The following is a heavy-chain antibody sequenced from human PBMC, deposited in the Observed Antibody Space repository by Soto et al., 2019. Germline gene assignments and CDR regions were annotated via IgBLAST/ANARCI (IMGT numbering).Heavy chain of an antibody. CDR2: IYYSGST. J-gene: IGHJ3*02. Sequence: SETLSLTCTVSGGSISSGGYYWSWIRQHPGKGLEWIGYIYYSGSTYYNPSLKSRVTISVDTSKNQFSLKPSSVTAEDTAVYYCARRGEFLHYAFDIGGQGTMVTVS. CDR3: ARRGEFLHYAFDI. V-gene: IGHV4-31*03. CDR1: GGSISSGGYY. D-gene: IGHD2-21*01.